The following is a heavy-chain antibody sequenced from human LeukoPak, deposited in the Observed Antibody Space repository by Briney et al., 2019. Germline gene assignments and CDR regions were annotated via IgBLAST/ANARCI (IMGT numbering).Heavy chain of an antibody. J-gene: IGHJ5*02. D-gene: IGHD2-15*01. CDR1: GFTFSSYS. CDR3: ARGGCSGGSCYPS. Sequence: PGGSLRLSCAASGFTFSSYSMSWVRQAPGKGLEWVSSISSSSSYIYYADSVKGRFTISRDNAKNSLYLQMNSLRAEDTAVYYCARGGCSGGSCYPSWGRGTLVTVSS. V-gene: IGHV3-21*01. CDR2: ISSSSSYI.